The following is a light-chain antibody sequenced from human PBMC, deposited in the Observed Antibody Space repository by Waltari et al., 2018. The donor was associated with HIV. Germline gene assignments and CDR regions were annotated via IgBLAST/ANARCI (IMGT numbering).Light chain of an antibody. J-gene: IGKJ1*01. CDR2: LCS. V-gene: IGKV2-28*01. CDR1: QSLLHSDGYTY. Sequence: DIVMTQSPLSLPVTPGEPASISCRSSQSLLHSDGYTYFYWYLQKPGQSPQLLIYLCSNRASGVPDRFSGSGSVTDFTLKISRVEAEDVGDYYCMQAIQLPWTFGQGTKVEIK. CDR3: MQAIQLPWT.